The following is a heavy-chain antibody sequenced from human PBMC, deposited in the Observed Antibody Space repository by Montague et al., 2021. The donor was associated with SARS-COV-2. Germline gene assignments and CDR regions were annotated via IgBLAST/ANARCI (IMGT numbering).Heavy chain of an antibody. CDR3: ARALPVTTFFYSYYGMDV. V-gene: IGHV4-34*01. D-gene: IGHD4-17*01. CDR1: GGSFSGYY. J-gene: IGHJ6*02. Sequence: SETLSLTCAVYGGSFSGYYWSWIRQPPGKGLEWIGEINHSGSTNYNPSLKSRVTISVDTSKNQFSLELSSVTAADTAVYYCARALPVTTFFYSYYGMDVWGQGTTVTVFS. CDR2: INHSGST.